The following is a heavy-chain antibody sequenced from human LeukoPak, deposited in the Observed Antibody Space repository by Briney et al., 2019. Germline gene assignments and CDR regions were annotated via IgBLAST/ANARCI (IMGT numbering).Heavy chain of an antibody. D-gene: IGHD5-12*01. CDR3: ARDPSGRPSYFDY. V-gene: IGHV4-31*03. CDR2: IYYSGST. Sequence: PSQTLSLTCTVSGGSISSGSYCSSWISQHPGKGLEWIGYIYYSGSTYYNPSLKSRVTISVDTCKNQCSLKLSSVTAADTAVYYRARDPSGRPSYFDYWGQGTLVTVSS. CDR1: GGSISSGSYC. J-gene: IGHJ4*02.